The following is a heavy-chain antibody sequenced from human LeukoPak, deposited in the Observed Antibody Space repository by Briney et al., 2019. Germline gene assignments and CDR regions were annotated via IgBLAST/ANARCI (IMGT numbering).Heavy chain of an antibody. CDR3: ARSVQYYYDSSGYHPCYFDY. CDR2: IYYSGST. CDR1: GGSISSYY. D-gene: IGHD3-22*01. V-gene: IGHV4-59*01. Sequence: SETLSLTCTVSGGSISSYYWSWIRQPPGKGLEWIGYIYYSGSTNYNPSLKSRVTISVDTSKNQFSLKLSSVTAADTAVYYCARSVQYYYDSSGYHPCYFDYWGQGTLVTVSS. J-gene: IGHJ4*02.